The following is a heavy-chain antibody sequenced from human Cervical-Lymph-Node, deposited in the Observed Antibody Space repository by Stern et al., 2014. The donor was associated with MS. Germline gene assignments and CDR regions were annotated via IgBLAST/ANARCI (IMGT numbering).Heavy chain of an antibody. J-gene: IGHJ4*02. CDR3: ARQPDYSDFLDY. Sequence: QVQLVQSGAEVKKPGASMTVSCKTSGYNFIDHAIHWVRQAPGQRLEWMGWINGGSGSTKYSQKFQGRVSFTRDRAASAAYMDLSSLRPDDTAVYYCARQPDYSDFLDYWGQGTLVTVS. CDR1: GYNFIDHA. D-gene: IGHD4-11*01. V-gene: IGHV1-3*01. CDR2: INGGSGST.